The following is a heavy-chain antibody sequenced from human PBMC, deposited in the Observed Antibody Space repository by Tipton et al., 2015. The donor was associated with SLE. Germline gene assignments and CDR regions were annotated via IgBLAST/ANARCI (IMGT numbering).Heavy chain of an antibody. CDR3: AGDLSSGFPDV. D-gene: IGHD3-22*01. CDR2: IYHSGST. CDR1: GGSISSSNW. V-gene: IGHV4-4*02. J-gene: IGHJ6*04. Sequence: TLSLTCAVSGGSISSSNWWSWVRQPLGKGLELIGEIYHSGSTNYNPSLKSRVTISVDKSKNQFSLRLSSVTAADTAVYYCAGDLSSGFPDVWGKGTTVTVSS.